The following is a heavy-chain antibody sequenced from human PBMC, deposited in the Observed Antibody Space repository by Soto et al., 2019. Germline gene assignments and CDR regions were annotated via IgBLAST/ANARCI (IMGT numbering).Heavy chain of an antibody. V-gene: IGHV3-23*01. J-gene: IGHJ4*02. CDR2: ISSSGDSP. CDR1: GFTFSNYA. Sequence: GGSLRLSCAASGFTFSNYAMSWVRQAPGKGLEWVSAISSSGDSPYYADSVKGRFTVSRDNSKNTLYLQMNSLRVEDTAIYYCARSTIPPPHYWGQGTLVTVSS. CDR3: ARSTIPPPHY. D-gene: IGHD1-1*01.